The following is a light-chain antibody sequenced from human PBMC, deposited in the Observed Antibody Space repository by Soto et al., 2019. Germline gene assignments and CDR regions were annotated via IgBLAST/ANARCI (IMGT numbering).Light chain of an antibody. CDR1: GSNVGYNS. J-gene: IGLJ1*01. CDR3: GAWDDRLTAYA. CDR2: DDY. Sequence: QSVLTQLPSLSAAPGQEVTISCSGSGSNVGYNSVSWYQQLPGTAPILVIYDDYKRPSGIPARFSGSKSGTSASLGITGLQTGDEADYYCGAWDDRLTAYAFGSGTKVTVL. V-gene: IGLV1-51*01.